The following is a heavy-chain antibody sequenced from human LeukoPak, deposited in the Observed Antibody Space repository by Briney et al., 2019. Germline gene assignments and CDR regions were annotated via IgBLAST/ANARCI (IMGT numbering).Heavy chain of an antibody. V-gene: IGHV1-2*02. CDR3: ARGTRDRFLEWSRDYYMDV. D-gene: IGHD3-3*01. Sequence: ASVKVSCKASGYTFTGYYMHWVRQAPGQGLEWMGWINPNSGGTNYAQKFQGRVTMTRDTSISTAYMELSRLRSDDTAVYYCARGTRDRFLEWSRDYYMDVWGKGTTVTVS. CDR2: INPNSGGT. CDR1: GYTFTGYY. J-gene: IGHJ6*03.